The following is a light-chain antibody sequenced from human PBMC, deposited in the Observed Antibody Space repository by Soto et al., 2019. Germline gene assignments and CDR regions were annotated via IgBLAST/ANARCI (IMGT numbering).Light chain of an antibody. V-gene: IGLV2-11*01. CDR1: SSDVGGYNY. CDR3: CSYAGSYTEV. J-gene: IGLJ2*01. CDR2: DVS. Sequence: QSVLTQPRSVSGSPGQSVTISCTGTSSDVGGYNYVSWYQQHPDKAPKLMIYDVSKRPSGVPDRFSGSKSGNTASLTISGLQAEDEADYYCCSYAGSYTEVFGGGTKVTVL.